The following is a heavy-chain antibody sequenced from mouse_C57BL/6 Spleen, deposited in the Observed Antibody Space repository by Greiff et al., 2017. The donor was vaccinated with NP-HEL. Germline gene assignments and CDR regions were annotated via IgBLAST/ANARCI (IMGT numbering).Heavy chain of an antibody. V-gene: IGHV5-17*01. Sequence: DVHLVESGGGLVKPGGSLKLSCAASGFTFSDYGMHWVRQAPEKGLEWVAYISSGSSTIYYADTVKGRFTISRDNAKNTLFLQMTSLRSEDTAMYYCARRLHYYVSSSFDYWGQGTTLTVSA. D-gene: IGHD1-1*01. CDR3: ARRLHYYVSSSFDY. J-gene: IGHJ2*01. CDR2: ISSGSSTI. CDR1: GFTFSDYG.